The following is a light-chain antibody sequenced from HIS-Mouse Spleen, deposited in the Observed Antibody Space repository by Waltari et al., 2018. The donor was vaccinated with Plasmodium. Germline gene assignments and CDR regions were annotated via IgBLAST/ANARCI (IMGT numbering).Light chain of an antibody. CDR1: QSVSSSY. Sequence: EIVFTQSPGTLSLSPGERATLSCRASQSVSSSYFAWYQQKPGQAPRLLIYGAYSRATGIPARFSGSGSGTDFTLTISRLESEDFAVYYCQQYGSSSYTFGQGTKLEIK. J-gene: IGKJ2*01. V-gene: IGKV3-20*01. CDR2: GAY. CDR3: QQYGSSSYT.